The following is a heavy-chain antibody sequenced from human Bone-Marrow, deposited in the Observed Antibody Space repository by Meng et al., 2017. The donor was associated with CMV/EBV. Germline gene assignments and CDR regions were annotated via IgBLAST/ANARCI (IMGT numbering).Heavy chain of an antibody. CDR2: MNPNSGNT. CDR3: ARSPAYCSSPICYSGGYYFDY. D-gene: IGHD2-2*02. V-gene: IGHV1-8*03. Sequence: ASVKVSCKASGYTFTSYDINWARQATGQGLEWMGWMNPNSGNTGYAQKLQGRVTITRNTSISAAYMELSSLRSEDTAVYYCARSPAYCSSPICYSGGYYFDYWGQGTLVTVSS. J-gene: IGHJ4*02. CDR1: GYTFTSYD.